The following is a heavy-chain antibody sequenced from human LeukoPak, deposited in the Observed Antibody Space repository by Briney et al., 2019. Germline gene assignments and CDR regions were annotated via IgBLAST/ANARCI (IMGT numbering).Heavy chain of an antibody. Sequence: SETLSLTCTVSGGSISSSSYYWGWIRQPPGKGLEWIGSIYYSGSTYYNPSLKSRVTISVDTSKNQFSLKLSSVTAADTAVYYCARQAPITMIVVAMTEDCFDYWGQGTLVTVSS. CDR3: ARQAPITMIVVAMTEDCFDY. CDR1: GGSISSSSYY. J-gene: IGHJ4*02. V-gene: IGHV4-39*01. CDR2: IYYSGST. D-gene: IGHD3-22*01.